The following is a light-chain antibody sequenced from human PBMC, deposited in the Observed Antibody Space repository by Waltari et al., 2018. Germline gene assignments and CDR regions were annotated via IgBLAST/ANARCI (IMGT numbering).Light chain of an antibody. CDR2: DVT. J-gene: IGLJ3*02. CDR3: CSYGGSYSLVV. Sequence: QSALTQPRSVSGSPGQSVTISCTGTSSDVGGYNYVSWYQQHPGKAPKLIFYDVTKRPAGVPDRFSGSKSGNTASLTISGLQAEDEADYYCCSYGGSYSLVVFGGGTKLTVL. V-gene: IGLV2-11*01. CDR1: SSDVGGYNY.